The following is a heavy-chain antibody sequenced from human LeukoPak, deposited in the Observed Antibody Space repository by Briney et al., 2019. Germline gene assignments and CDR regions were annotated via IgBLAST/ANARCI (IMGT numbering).Heavy chain of an antibody. CDR1: DDSFSSHY. CDR2: ISYIGST. V-gene: IGHV4-59*03. J-gene: IGHJ3*02. Sequence: SETLSLTCAVSDDSFSSHYWTWVRQPSGKGLEWIGYISYIGSTNYSPSLKSRVTISIDTSNNQFSLKLISVAAADDAGYYLSXXXXXXXXXXXIWGQGTMVSVSS. CDR3: SXXXXXXXXXXXI.